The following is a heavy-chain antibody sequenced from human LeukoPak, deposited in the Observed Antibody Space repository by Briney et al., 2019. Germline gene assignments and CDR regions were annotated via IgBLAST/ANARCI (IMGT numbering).Heavy chain of an antibody. J-gene: IGHJ4*02. Sequence: SETLSLTCTVSGGSISSYYWNWIRQPPGKGLEWIGYIYYSGSTYYNPSLKSRVTISVDTSKNQFSLKLSSVTAADTAVYYCARVRPVVGATPTFDYWGQGTLVTVSS. D-gene: IGHD1-26*01. CDR2: IYYSGST. V-gene: IGHV4-59*12. CDR3: ARVRPVVGATPTFDY. CDR1: GGSISSYY.